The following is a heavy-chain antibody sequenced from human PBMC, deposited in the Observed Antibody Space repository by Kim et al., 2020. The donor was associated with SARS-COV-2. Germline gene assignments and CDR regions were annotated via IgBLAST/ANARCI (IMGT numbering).Heavy chain of an antibody. CDR2: IYYSGST. CDR3: ASIYFDWLSPWY. D-gene: IGHD3-9*01. V-gene: IGHV4-39*01. J-gene: IGHJ4*02. Sequence: SETLSLTCTVSGGSISSSSYYWGWIRQPPGKGLEWIGSIYYSGSTYYNPSLKSRVTISVDTSKNQFSLKLSSVTAADTAVYYCASIYFDWLSPWYWGQGTLVTVSS. CDR1: GGSISSSSYY.